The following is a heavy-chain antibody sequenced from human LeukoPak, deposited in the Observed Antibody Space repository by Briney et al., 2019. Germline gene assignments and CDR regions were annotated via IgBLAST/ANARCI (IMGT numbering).Heavy chain of an antibody. J-gene: IGHJ5*02. V-gene: IGHV4-59*01. CDR3: ARVTRPGGIAVAGTPNWFDP. CDR2: IYYSGST. CDR1: GGSISSYY. D-gene: IGHD6-19*01. Sequence: PSETLSLTCTVSGGSISSYYWSWIRRPPGKGLEWIGYIYYSGSTNYNPSLKSRVTISVDTSKNQFSLKLSSVTAADTAVYYCARVTRPGGIAVAGTPNWFDPWGQGTLVTVSS.